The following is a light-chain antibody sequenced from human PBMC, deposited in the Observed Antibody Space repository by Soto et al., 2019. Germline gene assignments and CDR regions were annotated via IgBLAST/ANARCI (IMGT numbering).Light chain of an antibody. Sequence: EIVLTQSPGTLSLSPGERAILSCRASQSVSSSYLAWYQQKPGQAPRLLIYGASSRATGIPDRFSGSGSGTDFTLTISRLEPEDFAVYYCQQYGSSLVTFGQGTKVEIK. CDR1: QSVSSSY. CDR2: GAS. CDR3: QQYGSSLVT. V-gene: IGKV3-20*01. J-gene: IGKJ1*01.